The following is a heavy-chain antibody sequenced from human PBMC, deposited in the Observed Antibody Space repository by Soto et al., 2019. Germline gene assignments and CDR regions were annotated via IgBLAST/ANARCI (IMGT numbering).Heavy chain of an antibody. CDR2: IIPIFGTA. V-gene: IGHV1-69*06. D-gene: IGHD2-21*02. CDR3: ARASLCGGDCYSYFDY. J-gene: IGHJ4*02. CDR1: GGTFSSYA. Sequence: ASVKVSCKASGGTFSSYAISWVRQAPGQGLEWMGGIIPIFGTANYAQKFQGRVTITADKSTSTAYMELSSLRSEDTAVYYCARASLCGGDCYSYFDYWGQGTLVTVSS.